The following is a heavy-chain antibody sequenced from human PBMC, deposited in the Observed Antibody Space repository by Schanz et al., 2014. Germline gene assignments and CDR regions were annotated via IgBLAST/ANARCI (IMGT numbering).Heavy chain of an antibody. CDR2: ISAYTNNT. V-gene: IGHV1-18*01. Sequence: VWTGPEVKEPGASVKVSCEASRYTFNTYGLNWVRQAPGQGLEWMGWISAYTNNTNYAQKVQGRVTMTTDTSTGTAYMELRSLRSDDTAVYYCARGGYSSGWYDRDIAHFDYWGQGTLVTVSS. CDR1: RYTFNTYG. J-gene: IGHJ4*02. CDR3: ARGGYSSGWYDRDIAHFDY. D-gene: IGHD6-19*01.